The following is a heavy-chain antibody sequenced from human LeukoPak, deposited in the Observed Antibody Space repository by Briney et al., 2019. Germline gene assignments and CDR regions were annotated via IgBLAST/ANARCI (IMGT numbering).Heavy chain of an antibody. CDR3: ARGAGGYYYVADY. J-gene: IGHJ4*02. V-gene: IGHV4-59*01. Sequence: SETLSLTCTVSGGSISSYYLSWIRQPPGKGLEWIGYIYYSGSTNYNPSLKSRVTISVDTSKNQFSLKLSSVTAADTAVYYCARGAGGYYYVADYWGQGTLVTVSS. D-gene: IGHD3-22*01. CDR1: GGSISSYY. CDR2: IYYSGST.